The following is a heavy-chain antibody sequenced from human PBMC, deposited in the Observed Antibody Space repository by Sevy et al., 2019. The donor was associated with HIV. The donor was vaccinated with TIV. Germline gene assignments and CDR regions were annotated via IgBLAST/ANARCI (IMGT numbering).Heavy chain of an antibody. CDR1: GGTFSSYA. Sequence: SVKVSCKASGGTFSSYAISWVRQAPGQGLEWMGGIIPIFGTTNYAQKFQGRVTITADESTSTAYMELSSLRSEDTAVYYCARWEYCSSTSCPEDGAFDIWGQGTMVTVSS. CDR2: IIPIFGTT. D-gene: IGHD2-2*01. J-gene: IGHJ3*02. CDR3: ARWEYCSSTSCPEDGAFDI. V-gene: IGHV1-69*13.